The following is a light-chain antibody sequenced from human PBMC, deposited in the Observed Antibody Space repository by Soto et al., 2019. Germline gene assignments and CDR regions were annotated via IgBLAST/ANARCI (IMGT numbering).Light chain of an antibody. Sequence: DIQMTQSPSSLSASVGDRVTIICRASPTISNYLNWYQQKPGKAPKLLIYAASSLQSGVPSRFSGSGSGTDFTLTISSLQPEDFATYYCQQSYSTPRTFGQGTKLEIK. CDR3: QQSYSTPRT. CDR2: AAS. CDR1: PTISNY. J-gene: IGKJ2*01. V-gene: IGKV1-39*01.